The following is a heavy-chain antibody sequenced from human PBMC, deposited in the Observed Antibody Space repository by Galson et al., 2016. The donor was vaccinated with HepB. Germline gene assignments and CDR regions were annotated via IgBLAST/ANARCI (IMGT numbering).Heavy chain of an antibody. CDR2: ISAGNDDT. Sequence: SVKVSCKASGYTFTTYGIHWVRQAPGQRLEWMGWISAGNDDTRYSQDFQDRVTITRDTPASTAYMELSSLTSEDTAVYYCARDRRLIWSGYWGQGTLVTVTS. CDR1: GYTFTTYG. D-gene: IGHD3-10*01. CDR3: ARDRRLIWSGY. J-gene: IGHJ4*02. V-gene: IGHV1-3*01.